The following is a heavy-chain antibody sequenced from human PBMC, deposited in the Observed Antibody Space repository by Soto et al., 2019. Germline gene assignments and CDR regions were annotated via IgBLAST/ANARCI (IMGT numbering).Heavy chain of an antibody. D-gene: IGHD3-10*01. CDR2: ISATGGGT. Sequence: PAGSLGLCFAASGFKFSIYAMSWVRQSPGQGLEWVSLISATGGGTYYADSVKGRFTISRDNSHNTLYLQVHSLTAEDTAVYYCAKDRRGGGNSAFYFGFWGQGAQVTVSS. J-gene: IGHJ4*02. CDR1: GFKFSIYA. V-gene: IGHV3-23*01. CDR3: AKDRRGGGNSAFYFGF.